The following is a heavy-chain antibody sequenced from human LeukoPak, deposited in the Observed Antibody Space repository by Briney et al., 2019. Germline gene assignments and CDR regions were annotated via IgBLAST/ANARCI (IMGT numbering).Heavy chain of an antibody. CDR2: ISSSSSYM. Sequence: GGSLRLSCTASEFTFSSYSMNWVRQAPGKGLEWVSSISSSSSYMYYADSVKGRFTISRDDAKNPLYLQMNSLRAEDTAVYYCARGNSCSGGSCSYYFDYWGQGTLVTVSS. CDR1: EFTFSSYS. D-gene: IGHD2-15*01. J-gene: IGHJ4*02. CDR3: ARGNSCSGGSCSYYFDY. V-gene: IGHV3-21*01.